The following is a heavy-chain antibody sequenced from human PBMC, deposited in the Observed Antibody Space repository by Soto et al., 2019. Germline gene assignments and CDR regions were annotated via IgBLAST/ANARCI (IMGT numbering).Heavy chain of an antibody. CDR3: ANITSCGGDCYLAYYYYGMDV. CDR2: ITGSGGST. CDR1: GCRFSSYA. D-gene: IGHD2-21*02. Sequence: GGWRRRSWAACGCRFSSYAMSWVRQAQGKGLEWVSAITGSGGSTYYADSVKGRFTISRDNSKNTLYLQMNSLRAEDTAVYYCANITSCGGDCYLAYYYYGMDVWGQGPTVTVSS. J-gene: IGHJ6*02. V-gene: IGHV3-23*01.